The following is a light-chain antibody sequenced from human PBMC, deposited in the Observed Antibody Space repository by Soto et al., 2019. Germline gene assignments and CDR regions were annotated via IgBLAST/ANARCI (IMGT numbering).Light chain of an antibody. J-gene: IGLJ2*01. CDR3: SSYTSSFVV. V-gene: IGLV2-14*01. CDR1: SSDVGGYNC. Sequence: QSVLTQPASVSGSPGQSITISCTGTSSDVGGYNCVSWYQQHPGKAPKLMIYDVSNRPSGVSNRFSGSKSGNTASLTISGLQAEDEADYYCSSYTSSFVVFGGGTKLTVL. CDR2: DVS.